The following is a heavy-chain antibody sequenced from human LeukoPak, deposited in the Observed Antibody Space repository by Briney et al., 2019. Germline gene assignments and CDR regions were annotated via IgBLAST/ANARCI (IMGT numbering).Heavy chain of an antibody. D-gene: IGHD3-3*01. CDR1: GYTFTRYD. V-gene: IGHV1-8*01. J-gene: IGHJ4*02. CDR2: MNPNSGNT. Sequence: ASVKVSCKTSGYTFTRYDVNWVRQAPGQGPEWMGWMNPNSGNTHYAQKFQGRVTLTRNTSISTADMELSSLRSEDTAVYYCARGPLFNSAWLDYWGQGTLVKVSS. CDR3: ARGPLFNSAWLDY.